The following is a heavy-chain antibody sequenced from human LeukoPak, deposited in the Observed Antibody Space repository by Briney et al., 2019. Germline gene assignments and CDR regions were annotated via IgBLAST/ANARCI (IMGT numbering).Heavy chain of an antibody. V-gene: IGHV4-34*01. Sequence: SETLFLTCAVYGGSFSGYYWSWIHQPPGKGLEWIGEINHRGSTNYNPSLKSRVTISVDTSKKQFSLKLSSVTAADTAVYYCARGGLDIVVVSATVGGLDYWGQGTLVTVSS. J-gene: IGHJ4*02. CDR2: INHRGST. CDR1: GGSFSGYY. CDR3: ARGGLDIVVVSATVGGLDY. D-gene: IGHD2-2*01.